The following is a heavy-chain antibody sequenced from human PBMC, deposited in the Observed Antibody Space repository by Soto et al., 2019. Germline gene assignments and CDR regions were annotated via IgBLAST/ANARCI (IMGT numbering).Heavy chain of an antibody. CDR2: IGTAGDT. CDR1: GFTFSSYD. D-gene: IGHD1-26*01. J-gene: IGHJ4*02. V-gene: IGHV3-13*01. CDR3: ARGHIVGATQPDY. Sequence: EVQLMESGGGLVQPGGSLRLSCAASGFTFSSYDMHWVRQATGKGLEWVSAIGTAGDTYYPGSVKGRFTISRENAKNSLYLQINSLRAEDTAVYYFARGHIVGATQPDYWGQRTLVTVSS.